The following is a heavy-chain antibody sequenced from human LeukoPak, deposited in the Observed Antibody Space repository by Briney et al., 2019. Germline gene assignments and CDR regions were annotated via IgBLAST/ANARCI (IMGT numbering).Heavy chain of an antibody. J-gene: IGHJ4*02. CDR1: GYTFTGYY. V-gene: IGHV1-2*02. CDR3: ARVSTLGYCSGGSCYPDY. CDR2: INPNSGGT. D-gene: IGHD2-15*01. Sequence: ASVKVSCKASGYTFTGYYMHWVRQAPGQGLEWMGWINPNSGGTNYAQKLQGRVTMTTDTSTSTAYMELRSLRSDDTAVYYCARVSTLGYCSGGSCYPDYWGQGTLVTVSS.